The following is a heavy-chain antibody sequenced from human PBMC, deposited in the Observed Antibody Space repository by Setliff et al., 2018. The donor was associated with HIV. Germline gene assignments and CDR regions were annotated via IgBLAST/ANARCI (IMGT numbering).Heavy chain of an antibody. CDR3: ARLGYVSGGFYKTPGPYYFDY. J-gene: IGHJ4*02. CDR1: GGSMSSGSYY. D-gene: IGHD3-10*01. CDR2: IYFTGAT. Sequence: SETLSLTCTVAGGSMSSGSYYWGWIRQTPAKGLEWIGIIYFTGATYYNPSLTRRVTISVDTSRNQFSLKLRAVTAADTAAYYCARLGYVSGGFYKTPGPYYFDYWGQGAMVTVSS. V-gene: IGHV4-39*01.